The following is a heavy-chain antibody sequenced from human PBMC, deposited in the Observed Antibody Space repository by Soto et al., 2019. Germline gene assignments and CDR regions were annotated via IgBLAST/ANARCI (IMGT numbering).Heavy chain of an antibody. V-gene: IGHV3-48*01. CDR2: ISSSSSTI. CDR3: ARDQDDILTGYHPGYFQH. J-gene: IGHJ1*01. D-gene: IGHD3-9*01. Sequence: GGSLRLSCAASGFTFSSYAMIWVRQAPGKGLEWVSYISSSSSTIYYADSVKGRFTISRDNAKNSLYLQMNSLRAEDTAVYYCARDQDDILTGYHPGYFQHWGQGTLVTVSS. CDR1: GFTFSSYA.